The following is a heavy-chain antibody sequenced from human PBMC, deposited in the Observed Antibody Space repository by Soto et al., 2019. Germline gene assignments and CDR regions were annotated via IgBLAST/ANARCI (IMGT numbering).Heavy chain of an antibody. CDR2: INSVGSST. V-gene: IGHV3-74*01. J-gene: IGHJ4*02. Sequence: EVQLVESGGGLGQPGGSLRLSCAASGFTFSSYWMPWLRQAPVKGLVWVSRINSVGSSTSYADAVKGRFTISRDNGKNTLYLQMISLRAEVTAVYYCAVAVAGPTAIGYWVQGTLGPVSA. D-gene: IGHD6-19*01. CDR1: GFTFSSYW. CDR3: AVAVAGPTAIGY.